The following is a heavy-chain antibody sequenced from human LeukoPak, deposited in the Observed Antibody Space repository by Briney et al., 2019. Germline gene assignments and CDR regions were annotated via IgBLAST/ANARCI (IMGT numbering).Heavy chain of an antibody. J-gene: IGHJ4*02. Sequence: ASVKVSCKASGYTFIKYGISWVRQAPGQGLEWMGWISAYNGNTNYPQNLQGRVTMTRDTSISTAYMELSRLRSDDTAVYYRARDEVGIFDYWGQGTLVTVSS. CDR3: ARDEVGIFDY. CDR2: ISAYNGNT. D-gene: IGHD1-26*01. V-gene: IGHV1-18*01. CDR1: GYTFIKYG.